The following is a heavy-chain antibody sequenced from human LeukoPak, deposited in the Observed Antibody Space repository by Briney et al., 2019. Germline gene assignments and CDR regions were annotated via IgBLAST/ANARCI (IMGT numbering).Heavy chain of an antibody. CDR2: IVVGSGNT. Sequence: ASVKVSCKASGFTFTSSAMQWVRQARGQRLEWIGWIVVGSGNTNYAQKFQERVTITRDMSTSTAYMELSSLRSEDTAVYYCAAERLDRSSLNAFDIWGQGTMVTVSS. V-gene: IGHV1-58*02. CDR1: GFTFTSSA. D-gene: IGHD2-15*01. CDR3: AAERLDRSSLNAFDI. J-gene: IGHJ3*02.